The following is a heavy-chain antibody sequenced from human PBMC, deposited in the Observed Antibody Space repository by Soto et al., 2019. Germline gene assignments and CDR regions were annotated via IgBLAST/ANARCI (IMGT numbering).Heavy chain of an antibody. D-gene: IGHD4-4*01. CDR2: ISYDGSNK. J-gene: IGHJ6*02. Sequence: QVPLVESGGGVVQPGRSLRLSCAASGFTFSSYAMHCVRQAPGKGLEWVAVISYDGSNKYYADSVKGRFTISRDNSKNTLYLQMNSLRAEDTAVYYCASTTSYSYYYYYGMDVWGQGTTVTVSS. CDR3: ASTTSYSYYYYYGMDV. V-gene: IGHV3-30-3*01. CDR1: GFTFSSYA.